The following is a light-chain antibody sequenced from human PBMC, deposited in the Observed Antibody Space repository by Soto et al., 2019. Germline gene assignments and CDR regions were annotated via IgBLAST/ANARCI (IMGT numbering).Light chain of an antibody. V-gene: IGLV2-8*01. Sequence: QSALTQPPSASGSPGQSVTISCTGTSSDVGGYNYVSWYQQHPGKAPKLMIYEVTKRPSGVPDRFSGSKSGNTASLTVSGLQAEDEADYYCSSYARSNNYVFGTGTKLIVL. CDR1: SSDVGGYNY. CDR2: EVT. CDR3: SSYARSNNYV. J-gene: IGLJ1*01.